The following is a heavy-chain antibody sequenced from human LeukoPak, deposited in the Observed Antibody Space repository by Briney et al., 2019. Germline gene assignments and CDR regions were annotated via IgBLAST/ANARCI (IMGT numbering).Heavy chain of an antibody. J-gene: IGHJ5*02. CDR2: IYYSGST. D-gene: IGHD3-10*01. Sequence: SQTLSLTCTVSGGSISSGGYYWSWIRQHPGKGLEWIGYIYYSGSTYYNPSLKSRVTISVDTSKNQFSLKLSSVTAADTAVYYGGGGGVLWFGELVWFDPWGQGTLVTVSS. CDR3: GGGGVLWFGELVWFDP. CDR1: GGSISSGGYY. V-gene: IGHV4-31*03.